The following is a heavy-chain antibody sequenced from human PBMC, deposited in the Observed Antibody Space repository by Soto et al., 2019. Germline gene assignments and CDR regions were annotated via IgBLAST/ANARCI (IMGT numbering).Heavy chain of an antibody. J-gene: IGHJ6*02. CDR3: ARVGSGSYYYYYYGMDV. CDR1: GGTFSSYA. CDR2: IIPIFGTA. V-gene: IGHV1-69*13. Sequence: GASVKVSCKASGGTFSSYAISWVRQAPGQGLEWMGGIIPIFGTANYAQKFQGRVTITADESTSTAYMELSSLRSEDTAVYYCARVGSGSYYYYYYGMDVWGQGTTVTVSS. D-gene: IGHD1-26*01.